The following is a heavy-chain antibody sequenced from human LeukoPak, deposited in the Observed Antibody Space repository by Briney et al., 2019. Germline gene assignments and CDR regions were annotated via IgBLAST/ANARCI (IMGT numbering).Heavy chain of an antibody. CDR1: GYTFTSYG. Sequence: GASVKVSCKASGYTFTSYGISWVRQAPGQGLEWMGWISAYNGNTNYAQKLQGRVTMTTDTSTSTAYMELRSLRSDDTAVYYCARDRYCSGGSCYYGWFDPWGQGTLVTVPS. V-gene: IGHV1-18*01. J-gene: IGHJ5*02. CDR2: ISAYNGNT. D-gene: IGHD2-15*01. CDR3: ARDRYCSGGSCYYGWFDP.